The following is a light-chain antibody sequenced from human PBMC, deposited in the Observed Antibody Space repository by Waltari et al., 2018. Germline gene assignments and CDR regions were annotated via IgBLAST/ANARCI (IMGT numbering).Light chain of an antibody. V-gene: IGLV3-1*01. Sequence: SYELTQPPSVSVSPGQTASITCSGDKLGDKYVSWYQLKPGQSPVLVIYQDSQRPSGIPERFSGSNSGNTATLTISGTQAMDEADYYCQAWDSSTVVFGVGTKLTVV. CDR1: KLGDKY. CDR3: QAWDSSTVV. CDR2: QDS. J-gene: IGLJ2*01.